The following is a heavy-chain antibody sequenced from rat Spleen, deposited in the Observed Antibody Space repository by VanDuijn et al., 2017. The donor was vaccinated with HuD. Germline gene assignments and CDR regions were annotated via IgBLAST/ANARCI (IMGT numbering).Heavy chain of an antibody. CDR2: ISYDGTAT. CDR3: TREETLYWYFDF. D-gene: IGHD3-4*01. J-gene: IGHJ1*01. Sequence: EVQLVESGGGLVQPGGSLKLSCVASGFTFNNYWMTWIRQAPGKGLEWVASISYDGTATYYRDSVKGRFTISRDNAKSTLYLQMNSLRSEDTATYYCTREETLYWYFDFWGPGTMVTVSS. CDR1: GFTFNNYW. V-gene: IGHV5-31*01.